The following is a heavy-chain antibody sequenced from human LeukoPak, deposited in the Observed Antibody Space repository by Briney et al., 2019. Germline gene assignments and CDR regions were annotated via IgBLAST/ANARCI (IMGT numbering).Heavy chain of an antibody. CDR2: ISGSGGST. CDR3: AKPTTAPYYYDSSGYYWGYFDY. J-gene: IGHJ4*02. V-gene: IGHV3-23*01. Sequence: PGGSLRLSCAASGFTFSSYAMSWVRQAPGKGLEWVSAISGSGGSTYYADSVKGRFSISRDNSKNTLYLQMNSLRAEDTAVYYCAKPTTAPYYYDSSGYYWGYFDYWGQGTLVTVSS. D-gene: IGHD3-22*01. CDR1: GFTFSSYA.